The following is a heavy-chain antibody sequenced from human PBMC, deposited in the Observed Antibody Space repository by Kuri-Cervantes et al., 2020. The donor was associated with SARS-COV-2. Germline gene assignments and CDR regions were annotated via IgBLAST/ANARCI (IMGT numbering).Heavy chain of an antibody. CDR3: ARGRDIYASSWFEY. J-gene: IGHJ5*01. D-gene: IGHD2-2*01. CDR2: ISSSSSYI. V-gene: IGHV3-21*04. CDR1: GFTFSSYS. Sequence: GESLKISCAASGFTFSSYSMNWVRQAPGKGLEWVSSISSSSSYIYYADSVKGRFTISRDNAKNSLYLQMNSLRAEDTAVYYCARGRDIYASSWFEYWGQGVLVTVSS.